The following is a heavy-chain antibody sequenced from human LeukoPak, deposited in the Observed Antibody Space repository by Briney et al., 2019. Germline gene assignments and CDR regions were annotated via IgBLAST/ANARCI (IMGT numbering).Heavy chain of an antibody. V-gene: IGHV4-38-2*02. Sequence: WETLSLTCTVSGYTFTGCYIKGWGRHPPREGLERVGIISNSGSTKYNQNLKSTVTISIDTSNNKFSLKLSRLRADDTAVYYCASTTYRSDWCPLDXWGQGTLVTV. CDR3: ASTTYRSDWCPLDX. CDR2: ISNSGST. J-gene: IGHJ4*02. CDR1: GYTFTGCYI. D-gene: IGHD6-19*01.